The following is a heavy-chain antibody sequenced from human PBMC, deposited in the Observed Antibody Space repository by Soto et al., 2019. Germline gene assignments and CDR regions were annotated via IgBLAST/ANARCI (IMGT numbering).Heavy chain of an antibody. CDR3: ARSRDALADGMNV. J-gene: IGHJ6*02. Sequence: GGSLRLSCEVSGFNFRGYAMSWVRQAPGKGLEWVSGIRIGPGITYYADSVKGRFTISSDISRKTVYLQMNNLRGEDTALYFCARSRDALADGMNVWGQGTTVTVSS. V-gene: IGHV3-23*01. CDR2: IRIGPGIT. CDR1: GFNFRGYA.